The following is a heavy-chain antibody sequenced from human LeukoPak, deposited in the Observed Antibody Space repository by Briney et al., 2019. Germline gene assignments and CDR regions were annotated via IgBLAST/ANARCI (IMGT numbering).Heavy chain of an antibody. CDR3: ARKGQWLVSGSHYYGMDV. J-gene: IGHJ6*02. CDR2: IYHSGST. V-gene: IGHV4-59*11. Sequence: PSETLSLTCTVSGGSISSHYWSWIRQPPGKGLEWIGHIYHSGSTNNNPSLKSRVTMSVDTSKNQFSLNLGSVTAADTAVYYCARKGQWLVSGSHYYGMDVWGQGTTVTVSS. D-gene: IGHD6-19*01. CDR1: GGSISSHY.